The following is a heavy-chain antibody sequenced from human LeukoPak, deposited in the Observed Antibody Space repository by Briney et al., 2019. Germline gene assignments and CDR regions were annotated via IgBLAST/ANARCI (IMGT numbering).Heavy chain of an antibody. J-gene: IGHJ4*02. Sequence: GGSLRLSCAASGFTFSSYSMNWVRQAPGKGLEWVSSISSSSSYIYYADSVKGRFTISRDNAKNSLYLQMNSLRAEDTAVYYCARVPRMTTVTTYLDYWGQGTLVTVSS. CDR3: ARVPRMTTVTTYLDY. V-gene: IGHV3-21*01. CDR2: ISSSSSYI. D-gene: IGHD4-17*01. CDR1: GFTFSSYS.